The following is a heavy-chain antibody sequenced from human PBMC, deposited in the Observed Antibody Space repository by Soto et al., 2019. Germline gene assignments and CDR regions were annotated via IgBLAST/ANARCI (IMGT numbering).Heavy chain of an antibody. Sequence: QVQLQESGPGLVKPSQTLSLTCTVSGGSISSGDYYWSWIRQPPGKGLEWIGYIYYSGSTYYNPSLKSRVTTSVDTSKNQFSLKLSSVTAADTAVYYCARGDDYGDFSVGLDYYYYGMDVWGQGTTVTVSS. D-gene: IGHD4-17*01. CDR2: IYYSGST. CDR1: GGSISSGDYY. CDR3: ARGDDYGDFSVGLDYYYYGMDV. J-gene: IGHJ6*02. V-gene: IGHV4-30-4*01.